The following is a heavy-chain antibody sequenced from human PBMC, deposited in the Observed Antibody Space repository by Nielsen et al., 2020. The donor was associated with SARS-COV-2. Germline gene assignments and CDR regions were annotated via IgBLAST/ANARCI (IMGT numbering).Heavy chain of an antibody. CDR1: GYSFTSYW. Sequence: GGSLEISCKGSGYSFTSYWIGWVRQMPGKGLEWVGRIDPSDSYTNYSPSFQGHVTISVDRAISTAFLQWSSLRASDSAMYYCARPASGTYQNPDSWGQGTLVTVTS. D-gene: IGHD1-26*01. CDR3: ARPASGTYQNPDS. V-gene: IGHV5-10-1*01. CDR2: IDPSDSYT. J-gene: IGHJ4*02.